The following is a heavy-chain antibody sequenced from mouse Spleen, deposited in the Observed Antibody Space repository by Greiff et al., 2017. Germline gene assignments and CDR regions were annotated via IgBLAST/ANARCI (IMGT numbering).Heavy chain of an antibody. Sequence: QVQLQQSGPELVKPGASVKISCKASGYTFTDYYINWVKQRPGQGLEWIGWIFPGRDSTYYNEKFKGKATLTVDKSSSTAYMLLSSRTSEDSAVYFCARSGGYYGSSYGDWGQGTTLTVSS. D-gene: IGHD1-1*01. V-gene: IGHV1-75*01. J-gene: IGHJ2*01. CDR2: IFPGRDST. CDR1: GYTFTDYY. CDR3: ARSGGYYGSSYGD.